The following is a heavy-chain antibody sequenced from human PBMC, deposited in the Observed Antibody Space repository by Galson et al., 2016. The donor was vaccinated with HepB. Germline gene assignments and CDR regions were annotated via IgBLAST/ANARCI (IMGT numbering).Heavy chain of an antibody. V-gene: IGHV3-48*03. CDR1: GLTFSSDG. J-gene: IGHJ6*02. CDR2: ISSSGSTI. D-gene: IGHD3-10*01. CDR3: ARATVRGVYYYYYGMDV. Sequence: SLRLSCAASGLTFSSDGMHWVRQAPGKGLEWVSYISSSGSTIYYADSVKGRFTISRDNAKNSLYLQMNSLRAEDTAVYYCARATVRGVYYYYYGMDVWGQGTTVTVSS.